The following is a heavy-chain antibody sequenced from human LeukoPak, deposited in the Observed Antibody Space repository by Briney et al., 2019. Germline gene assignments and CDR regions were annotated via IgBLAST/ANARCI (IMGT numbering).Heavy chain of an antibody. CDR1: GFTFSSYA. J-gene: IGHJ1*01. Sequence: GGSLRLSCAASGFTFSSYAMSWVRQAPGKGLEWVSAISGSGGSTYYAASVKGRFTISRDNSKNTLYLQMNSLRAEDTAVYYCAKASITMVRGDPAEYFQHWGQGTLVTVSS. D-gene: IGHD3-10*01. CDR2: ISGSGGST. V-gene: IGHV3-23*01. CDR3: AKASITMVRGDPAEYFQH.